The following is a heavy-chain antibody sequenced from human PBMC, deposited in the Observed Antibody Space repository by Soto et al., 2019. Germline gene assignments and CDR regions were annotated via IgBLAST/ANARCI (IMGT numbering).Heavy chain of an antibody. CDR2: IYHSEST. V-gene: IGHV4-30-2*01. Sequence: PSETLSLTCPVSGGPISSGGYSWSWIRQPPGKGLEWIGYIYHSESTYYNPSLKSRVTISVDRSKNQFSLKLSSVTAADTAVYYCARGNVVAIDYWGQGTLVTVSS. J-gene: IGHJ4*02. CDR1: GGPISSGGYS. D-gene: IGHD2-21*01. CDR3: ARGNVVAIDY.